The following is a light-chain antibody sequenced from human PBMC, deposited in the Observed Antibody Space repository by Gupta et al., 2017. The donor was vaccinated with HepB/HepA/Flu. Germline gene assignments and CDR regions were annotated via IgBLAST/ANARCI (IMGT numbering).Light chain of an antibody. V-gene: IGKV2-30*02. J-gene: IGKJ1*01. CDR1: QSLVHTDGYIY. Sequence: EVVMTQSPLSLPVTLGQSASISCKSSQSLVHTDGYIYLNWFHQRPGQSPRRIIYKGSKRDSGVPDRFSGSGSGTDFTLKSSRGEAEDVGVYYCRQGKFWRTFGHGTKVEI. CDR3: RQGKFWRT. CDR2: KGS.